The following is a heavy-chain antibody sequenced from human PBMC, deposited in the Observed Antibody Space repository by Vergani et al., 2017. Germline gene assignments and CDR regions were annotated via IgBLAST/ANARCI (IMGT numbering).Heavy chain of an antibody. J-gene: IGHJ4*02. Sequence: QVQLEESGPGLVKPSETLSLTCTVSGGSFNTYYWSWIRQSPGKGLEWIGYIYSTGSTHYNPSLKSRVTISVDTSKNQFSLKLSSVTAADTAVYYCARGRYMTTVTRFDYWGQGTLVTVSS. CDR3: ARGRYMTTVTRFDY. CDR1: GGSFNTYY. V-gene: IGHV4-59*08. CDR2: IYSTGST. D-gene: IGHD4-17*01.